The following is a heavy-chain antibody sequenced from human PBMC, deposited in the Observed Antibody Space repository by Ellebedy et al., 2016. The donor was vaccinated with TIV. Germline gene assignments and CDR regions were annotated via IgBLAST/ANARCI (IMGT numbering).Heavy chain of an antibody. CDR2: ISNDERNK. V-gene: IGHV3-30*03. CDR1: GFTFHYYG. D-gene: IGHD1-26*01. CDR3: AAARWELLG. J-gene: IGHJ4*02. Sequence: GGSLRLXXAASGFTFHYYGMHWVRQAPGKGLEWVAVISNDERNKYYADSVKGRFTISRDNSKNTLHLQMNSLRPEDTAVYYCAAARWELLGWGQGTLVTVSS.